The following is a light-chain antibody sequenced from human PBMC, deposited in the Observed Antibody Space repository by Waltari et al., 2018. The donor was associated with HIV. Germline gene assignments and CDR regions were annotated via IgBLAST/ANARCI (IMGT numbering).Light chain of an antibody. CDR3: QAWGNSTAL. Sequence: FELSQPPSLSVSHGQTASITCSGDKLEEKYVCWFQQRPGQSPVEVIYQDEKRPSGVPERFSGSNSGNTATLTISGTQTVDEAEYYCQAWGNSTALFGGGTKLTVL. CDR2: QDE. CDR1: KLEEKY. V-gene: IGLV3-1*01. J-gene: IGLJ2*01.